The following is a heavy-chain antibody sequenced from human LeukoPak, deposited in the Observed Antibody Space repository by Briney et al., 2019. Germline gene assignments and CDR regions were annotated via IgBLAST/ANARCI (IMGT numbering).Heavy chain of an antibody. V-gene: IGHV1-18*01. CDR3: ARHIYYGGMGYYFDY. D-gene: IGHD3-10*01. J-gene: IGHJ4*02. CDR2: ISAYNGNT. Sequence: GASVKVSCKASGYTFTSYGISWVRQAPGQGLEWMGWISAYNGNTNYAQKLQGRVTMTTDTSTSTAYMELRSLRSDDTAVYYCARHIYYGGMGYYFDYWGQGTLVTVSS. CDR1: GYTFTSYG.